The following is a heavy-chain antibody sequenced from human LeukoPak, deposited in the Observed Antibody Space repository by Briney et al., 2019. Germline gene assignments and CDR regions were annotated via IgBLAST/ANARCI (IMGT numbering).Heavy chain of an antibody. D-gene: IGHD4-17*01. J-gene: IGHJ4*02. CDR2: IIPIFGTA. Sequence: SVKVSCKASGGTFSSYAISWVREAPGQGLEWMGGIIPIFGTANYAQKFQGRVTITTDESTSTAYMELSSLRSEDTAVYYCALGGDYGDYDPDYWGQGTLVTVSS. CDR1: GGTFSSYA. V-gene: IGHV1-69*05. CDR3: ALGGDYGDYDPDY.